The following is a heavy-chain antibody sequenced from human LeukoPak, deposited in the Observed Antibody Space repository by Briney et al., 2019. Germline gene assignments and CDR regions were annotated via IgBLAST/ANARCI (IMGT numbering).Heavy chain of an antibody. Sequence: SETPSLTCTVSGGSTSSYYWGWIRQPAGKGLEWIGRIYTSGSTNYNPSLKSRVTMSVDTSKNQFSLKLSSVTAGDRAVYYCASVGWELHFDYWGQGTLVSVSS. V-gene: IGHV4-4*07. CDR2: IYTSGST. CDR3: ASVGWELHFDY. D-gene: IGHD1-26*01. J-gene: IGHJ4*02. CDR1: GGSTSSYY.